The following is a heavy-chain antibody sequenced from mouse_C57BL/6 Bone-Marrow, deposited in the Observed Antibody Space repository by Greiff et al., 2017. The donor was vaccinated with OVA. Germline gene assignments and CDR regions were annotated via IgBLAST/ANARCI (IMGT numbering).Heavy chain of an antibody. CDR2: INPSSGYT. V-gene: IGHV1-4*01. CDR3: AGGGLYDDGCAY. D-gene: IGHD2-4*01. Sequence: QVQLQQSGAELARPGASVKMSCKASGYTFTSYAMHWVKQRPGQGLEWIGYINPSSGYTKYNQKFKDKATLTADKSSSTAYMQLSSLTSEDSAVYYCAGGGLYDDGCAYWGQGTLVTVSA. CDR1: GYTFTSYA. J-gene: IGHJ3*01.